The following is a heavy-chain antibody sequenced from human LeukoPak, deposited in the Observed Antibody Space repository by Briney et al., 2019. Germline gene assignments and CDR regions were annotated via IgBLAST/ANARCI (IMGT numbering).Heavy chain of an antibody. D-gene: IGHD3-10*01. V-gene: IGHV3-21*01. Sequence: GGSLRLSCAASGFTFSSYSMSWVRQPPGKGREWVSSISSSSSYIYYADSVKGRFTISRDNAKNSLYLQMNSLRAEDTAVYYCARGLRFGELFRPVDYWGQGTLVTVSS. CDR1: GFTFSSYS. J-gene: IGHJ4*02. CDR3: ARGLRFGELFRPVDY. CDR2: ISSSSSYI.